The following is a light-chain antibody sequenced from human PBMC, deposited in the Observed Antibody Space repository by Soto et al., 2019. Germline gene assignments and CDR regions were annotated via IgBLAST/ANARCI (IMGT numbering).Light chain of an antibody. CDR1: SSNIGSNT. Sequence: QSVLTQPPSACGTPGQRVTISCSGSSSNIGSNTVNWYQQLPGTAPKLLIYSNNQRPSGVPDRFSVSKSGTSASLAISGLQSEDEADYYCAAWDDSLNGVVFGGGTKLTVL. J-gene: IGLJ2*01. V-gene: IGLV1-44*01. CDR2: SNN. CDR3: AAWDDSLNGVV.